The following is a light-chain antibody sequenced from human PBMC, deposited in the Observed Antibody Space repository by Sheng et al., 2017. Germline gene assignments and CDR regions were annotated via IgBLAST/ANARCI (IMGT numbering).Light chain of an antibody. CDR3: QQYDTFPWT. V-gene: IGKV1-5*03. Sequence: DIQMTQSPSSLSASVGARVTITCRASQNVDSWLAWFQQKPGKAPSLLIYRTSSLQSGAPSRFSGSGSGSEFTLTISSLQPDDFATYYCQQYDTFPWTFGQGTKVKS. J-gene: IGKJ1*01. CDR2: RTS. CDR1: QNVDSW.